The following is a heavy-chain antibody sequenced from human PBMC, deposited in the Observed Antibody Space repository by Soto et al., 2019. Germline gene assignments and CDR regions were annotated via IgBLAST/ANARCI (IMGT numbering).Heavy chain of an antibody. CDR1: GASISSGGYY. CDR2: IYHSGTT. D-gene: IGHD5-12*01. CDR3: ARDHSGYDFLDY. J-gene: IGHJ4*02. V-gene: IGHV4-31*03. Sequence: QVQLQESGPGLMKPSQTLSLTCTVSGASISSGGYYWSWIRQHPGKGLEWIGYIYHSGTTSYNPSLKSRVTISVDTSNNQFSLKLSSVTAADTAMYYCARDHSGYDFLDYWGQGTLVTVSS.